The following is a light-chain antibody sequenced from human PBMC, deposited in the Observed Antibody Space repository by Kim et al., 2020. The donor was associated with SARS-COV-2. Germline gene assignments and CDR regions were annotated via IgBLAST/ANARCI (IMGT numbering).Light chain of an antibody. V-gene: IGKV1-5*03. J-gene: IGKJ1*01. Sequence: SASVGDRVTITCRASQTISTHFALFPQKPGKAPNLLIYEVSKLQSGGPSRFSGSGYGTEFTLTISSLQPDDFATYYCQQYILGGSFGQGTKVDIK. CDR1: QTISTH. CDR2: EVS. CDR3: QQYILGGS.